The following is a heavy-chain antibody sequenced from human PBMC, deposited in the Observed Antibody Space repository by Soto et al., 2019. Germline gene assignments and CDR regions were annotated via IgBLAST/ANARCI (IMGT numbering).Heavy chain of an antibody. V-gene: IGHV3-30*18. Sequence: QVQLVESGGGVVQPGRSPRLSCAASGFTFSSYGMHWVRQAPGKGLEWVAVISYDGSNKYYADSVKGRFTISRDNSKNTLYLQMISLRAEDTAVYYCAKDQDYGDYGGYFDYWGQGTLVTVSS. CDR3: AKDQDYGDYGGYFDY. CDR2: ISYDGSNK. CDR1: GFTFSSYG. J-gene: IGHJ4*02. D-gene: IGHD4-17*01.